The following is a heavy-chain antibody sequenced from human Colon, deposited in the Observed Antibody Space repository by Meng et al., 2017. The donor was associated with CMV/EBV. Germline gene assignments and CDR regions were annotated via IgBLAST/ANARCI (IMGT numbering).Heavy chain of an antibody. J-gene: IGHJ5*02. CDR1: GDSINNYY. CDR3: ARGLSRYSSSWYGGWFDP. CDR2: IYYTGSA. V-gene: IGHV4-59*12. Sequence: GSLRLSFTVSGDSINNYYWSWIRQPPGKGLEWIADIYYTGSANYNPSLKSRVTISVDTSKNQFSLKLSSVTAADTAVYYCARGLSRYSSSWYGGWFDPWGQGTLVTVS. D-gene: IGHD6-13*01.